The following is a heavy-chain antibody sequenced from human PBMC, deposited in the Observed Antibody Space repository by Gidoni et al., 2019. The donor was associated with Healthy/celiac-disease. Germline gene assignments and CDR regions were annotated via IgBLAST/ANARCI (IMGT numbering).Heavy chain of an antibody. J-gene: IGHJ4*02. CDR3: ARGLGYCSGGSCYY. D-gene: IGHD2-15*01. V-gene: IGHV3-21*01. CDR1: GFTFSRYS. Sequence: EVQLVESGGGLVKPGGSLRLACAASGFTFSRYSMNWVRQAPGKGLEWVSSISSSSSYIYYADSVKGRFTISRDNAKNSLYLQMNSLRAEDTAVYYCARGLGYCSGGSCYYWGQGTLVTVSS. CDR2: ISSSSSYI.